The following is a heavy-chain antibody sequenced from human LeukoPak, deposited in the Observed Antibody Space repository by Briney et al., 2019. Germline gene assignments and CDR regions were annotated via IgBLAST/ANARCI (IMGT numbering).Heavy chain of an antibody. D-gene: IGHD3-3*01. Sequence: SETLSLTRAVYGGSFSGYYWSWIRQPPGKGLEWIGEINHSGSINYNPSLKSRVTISVDTSKNQFSLKLSSVTAADTAVYYCARGNVLRFLEWLFRCGWFDPWGQGTLVTVSS. CDR3: ARGNVLRFLEWLFRCGWFDP. CDR2: INHSGSI. J-gene: IGHJ5*02. V-gene: IGHV4-34*01. CDR1: GGSFSGYY.